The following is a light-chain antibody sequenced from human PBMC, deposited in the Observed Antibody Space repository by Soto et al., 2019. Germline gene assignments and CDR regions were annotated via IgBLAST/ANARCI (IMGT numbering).Light chain of an antibody. V-gene: IGLV2-11*01. J-gene: IGLJ2*01. Sequence: QSVLTQPRSVSGSPGQSVTISCTGTSSDVGGYNFVSWYQQHPGKAPKLMIYDASQRPSGVPDLFSGSKSGNTASLTISGLQAEDEADYYCCSYAGAYVVFGGGTKLTVL. CDR2: DAS. CDR1: SSDVGGYNF. CDR3: CSYAGAYVV.